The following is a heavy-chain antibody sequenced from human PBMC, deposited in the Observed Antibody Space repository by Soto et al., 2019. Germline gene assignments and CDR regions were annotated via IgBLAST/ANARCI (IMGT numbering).Heavy chain of an antibody. V-gene: IGHV3-7*03. Sequence: EVQLLESGGGLVQPGGSLRLSCAASGSTFTNYWMNWVRQAPGKGLEWLAIIKQDGSETYYVDSVKGRFTISRDNVKRSLFLQMNSLRAEDTAVYYCAKEASYVIVVARPRYFDYWGQGTLVTVSS. CDR3: AKEASYVIVVARPRYFDY. CDR1: GSTFTNYW. J-gene: IGHJ4*02. D-gene: IGHD3-22*01. CDR2: IKQDGSET.